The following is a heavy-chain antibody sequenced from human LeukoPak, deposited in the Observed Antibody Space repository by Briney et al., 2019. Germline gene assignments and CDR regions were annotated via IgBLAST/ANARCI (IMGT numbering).Heavy chain of an antibody. CDR2: ISSSGSTI. V-gene: IGHV3-48*03. D-gene: IGHD3-10*01. Sequence: GGSLRLSCAASGFTFSSYEMNWVRQAPGKGLEWVSYISSSGSTIYYADSVKGRFTISRDNSKNTLYLQMNSLRAEDTAVYYCASLPLGVRGVPLFGYWGQGTLVTVSS. J-gene: IGHJ4*02. CDR3: ASLPLGVRGVPLFGY. CDR1: GFTFSSYE.